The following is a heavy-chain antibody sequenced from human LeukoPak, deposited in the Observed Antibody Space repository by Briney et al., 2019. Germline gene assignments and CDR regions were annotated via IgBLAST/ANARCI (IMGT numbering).Heavy chain of an antibody. D-gene: IGHD6-13*01. CDR3: ARVVAAVHIDY. CDR1: GFTFSNDW. J-gene: IGHJ4*02. Sequence: PGGSLRLSCAASGFTFSNDWMHWVRQAPGKGLVWVSRINSGGSITTYADSVKGRFTISRDNAKNTLYLQMSSLRAEDTGVYYCARVVAAVHIDYWGQGTLVTVSS. CDR2: INSGGSIT. V-gene: IGHV3-74*01.